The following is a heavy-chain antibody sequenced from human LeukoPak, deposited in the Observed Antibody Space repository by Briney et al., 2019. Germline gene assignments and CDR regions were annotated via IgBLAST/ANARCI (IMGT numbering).Heavy chain of an antibody. CDR2: IYPGDSDT. V-gene: IGHV5-51*01. J-gene: IGHJ4*02. CDR1: GYRFTSYW. CDR3: ARLSSDSSGYYHLFDY. Sequence: PGESLKISCKGSGYRFTSYWIGWVRQMPGKGLEWMGIIYPGDSDTRYSPSFQGQVTISADKSISTAYLQWSSLRASDTAMYYCARLSSDSSGYYHLFDYWGQGALVTVSS. D-gene: IGHD3-22*01.